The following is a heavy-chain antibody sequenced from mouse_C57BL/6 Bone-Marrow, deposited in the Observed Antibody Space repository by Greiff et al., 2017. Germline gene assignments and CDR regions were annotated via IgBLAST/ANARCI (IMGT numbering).Heavy chain of an antibody. J-gene: IGHJ3*01. CDR1: GYTFTSYW. V-gene: IGHV1-5*01. D-gene: IGHD1-1*01. Sequence: EVQLQQSGTVLARPGASVKMSCKTSGYTFTSYWMHWVKQRPGQGLEWIGAIYPGNSDTSSNQKFKGKAKLTAVTSASTAYMELSSLTNEDSAVYYCTKDYYGSSPAWFAYWGQGTLVTVSA. CDR2: IYPGNSDT. CDR3: TKDYYGSSPAWFAY.